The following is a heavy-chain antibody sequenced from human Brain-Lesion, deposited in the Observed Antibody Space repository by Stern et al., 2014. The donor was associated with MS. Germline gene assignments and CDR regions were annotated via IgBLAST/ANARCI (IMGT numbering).Heavy chain of an antibody. J-gene: IGHJ4*02. Sequence: MQLVESGTGLVKPSQTLPLTCTVSGGSINSGGYYWSWIRQYPGKGLEWIGYIYYTGSAYYDPSLKSRLSMSIDTSKNQFSLNLNSVTAADTAVYYCARGARYSDSSGYYFYFDYWGQGTLVTVSS. D-gene: IGHD3-22*01. CDR1: GGSINSGGYY. CDR2: IYYTGSA. V-gene: IGHV4-31*03. CDR3: ARGARYSDSSGYYFYFDY.